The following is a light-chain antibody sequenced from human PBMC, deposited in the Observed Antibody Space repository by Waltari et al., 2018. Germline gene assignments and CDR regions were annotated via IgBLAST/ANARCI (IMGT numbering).Light chain of an antibody. CDR2: KVS. V-gene: IGKV2-30*01. J-gene: IGKJ2*01. CDR1: QSREYSDGNTY. CDR3: MQGTHWPMYN. Sequence: DVVLSQSPLSLPVILGQPASISCRSSQSREYSDGNTYLNWFQQRPGQPPRRLMYKVSTRDSGVPDRFSGSGSGTDFTLKISRVEAEDVGVYYCMQGTHWPMYNSGQGTKLEI.